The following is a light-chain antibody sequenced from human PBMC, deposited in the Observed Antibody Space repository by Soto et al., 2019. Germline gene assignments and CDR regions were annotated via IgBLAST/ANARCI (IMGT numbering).Light chain of an antibody. CDR1: SSNIGSNY. Sequence: QSVLTQPPSASGTPGQRVTISCSGSSSNIGSNYVYWYQQLPGTAPKLLIYSNNQRPSGVPDRFSGSKSGTSASLAISGLRSEDEADYYCAAWDDSRSYVFGTGTKLTVL. J-gene: IGLJ1*01. CDR3: AAWDDSRSYV. CDR2: SNN. V-gene: IGLV1-47*02.